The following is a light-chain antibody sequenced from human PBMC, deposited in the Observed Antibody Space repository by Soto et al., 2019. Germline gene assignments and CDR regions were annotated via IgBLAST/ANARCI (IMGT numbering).Light chain of an antibody. J-gene: IGKJ1*01. V-gene: IGKV3-15*01. Sequence: ETILTQSPATLSVAPGDRATLSCRASQGVGSNLAWYQQIPGQAPRHLISGASTRAPGIPARFSGSGSGTEFTPTISSLQFEDSAVYYCQQYDDWPRTFGQGTKVEIK. CDR3: QQYDDWPRT. CDR1: QGVGSN. CDR2: GAS.